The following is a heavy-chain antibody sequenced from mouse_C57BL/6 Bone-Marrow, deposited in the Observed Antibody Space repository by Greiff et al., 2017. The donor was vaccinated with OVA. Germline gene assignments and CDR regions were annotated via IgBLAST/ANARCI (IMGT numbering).Heavy chain of an antibody. J-gene: IGHJ1*03. D-gene: IGHD2-4*01. CDR1: GYTFTNYW. V-gene: IGHV1-63*01. CDR2: IYPGGGYT. Sequence: QVQLQQSGAELVRPGTSVKMSCKASGYTFTNYWIGWAKQRPGHGLEWIGDIYPGGGYTNYNEKFKGKATLTADKSSSTAYMQFSSLTSEDSAIYYCARDYYGYFDVWGTGTTVTVSS. CDR3: ARDYYGYFDV.